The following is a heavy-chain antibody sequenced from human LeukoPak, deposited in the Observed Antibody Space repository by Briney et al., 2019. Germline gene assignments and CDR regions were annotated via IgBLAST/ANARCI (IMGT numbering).Heavy chain of an antibody. D-gene: IGHD6-13*01. Sequence: GASVNVSCKASGYTFTSYDINWVRQATGQGLEWMGWMNPNSGNTGYAQKFQGRVTMTRNTSISTAYMELSSLRSEDTAVYYCARARRSWSYYYYYYMDVWGKGTTVTVSS. V-gene: IGHV1-8*01. CDR2: MNPNSGNT. CDR1: GYTFTSYD. CDR3: ARARRSWSYYYYYYMDV. J-gene: IGHJ6*03.